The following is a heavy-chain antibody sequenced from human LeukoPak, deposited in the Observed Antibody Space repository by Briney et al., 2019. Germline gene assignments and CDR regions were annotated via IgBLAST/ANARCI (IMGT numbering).Heavy chain of an antibody. CDR3: AKDGAAALFDY. J-gene: IGHJ4*02. CDR2: IIPIFGTA. Sequence: SVKVSCKASGGTFNSYAISWVRQAPGQGLEWMGGIIPIFGTANYAQKFQGRVTITTDESTSTAYMELSSLRSEDTAVYYCAKDGAAALFDYWGQGTLVTVSS. V-gene: IGHV1-69*05. D-gene: IGHD6-13*01. CDR1: GGTFNSYA.